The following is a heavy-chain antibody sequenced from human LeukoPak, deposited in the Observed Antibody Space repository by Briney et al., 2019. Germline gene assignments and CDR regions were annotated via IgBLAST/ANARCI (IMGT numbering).Heavy chain of an antibody. Sequence: GGSLRLSCVAFEFTFSNYWMSWVRQAPGKGLEWVANIKQDGNQRYYADSVKGRFTISRDNSKNTLSLQMNSLKAEDTAVYYCARDYCSSTSCLFDYWGQGTLVTVSS. D-gene: IGHD2-2*01. CDR3: ARDYCSSTSCLFDY. J-gene: IGHJ4*02. V-gene: IGHV3-7*01. CDR1: EFTFSNYW. CDR2: IKQDGNQR.